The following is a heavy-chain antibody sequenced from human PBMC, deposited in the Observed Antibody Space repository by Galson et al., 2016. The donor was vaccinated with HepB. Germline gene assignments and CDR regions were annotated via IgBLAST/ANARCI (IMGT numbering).Heavy chain of an antibody. CDR1: GFTFSSYG. Sequence: SLRLSCAASGFTFSSYGMSWVRQAPGKGLEWVSYISSSSYTTHYADSVTGRFTVSRDNAKNSLYLQMNTLRAEDTAIYYCARDRGSYCGGDCSDYYFDYWGQGTLVTVSS. CDR3: ARDRGSYCGGDCSDYYFDY. D-gene: IGHD2-21*02. CDR2: ISSSSYTT. J-gene: IGHJ4*02. V-gene: IGHV3-48*03.